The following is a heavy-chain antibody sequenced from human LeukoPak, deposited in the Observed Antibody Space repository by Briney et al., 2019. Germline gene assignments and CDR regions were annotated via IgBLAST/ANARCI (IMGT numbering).Heavy chain of an antibody. CDR3: ARLPGRGLRGYFDY. Sequence: SETLSLTCTVSGGSISSGSYYWSWIRQPAGEGLEWIGRIYTSGSTNYNPSLKSRVTISVDTSKNQFSLKLSSVTAADTAVYYCARLPGRGLRGYFDYWGQGTLVIVSS. CDR1: GGSISSGSYY. J-gene: IGHJ4*02. V-gene: IGHV4-61*02. CDR2: IYTSGST.